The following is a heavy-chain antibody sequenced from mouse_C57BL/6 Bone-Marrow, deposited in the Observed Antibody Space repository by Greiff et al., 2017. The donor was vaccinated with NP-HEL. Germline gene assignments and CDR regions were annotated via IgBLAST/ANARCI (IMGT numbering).Heavy chain of an antibody. V-gene: IGHV10-1*01. Sequence: DAGGGLVQPKGSLKLSCAASGFSFNTYAMNWVRQAPGKGLEWVARIRSKSNNYATYYADSVKDRFTISRDDSESMLYLQMNNLKTEDTAMYYCVRLPYDYDRYFDVWGTGTTVTVSS. D-gene: IGHD2-4*01. J-gene: IGHJ1*03. CDR1: GFSFNTYA. CDR3: VRLPYDYDRYFDV. CDR2: IRSKSNNYAT.